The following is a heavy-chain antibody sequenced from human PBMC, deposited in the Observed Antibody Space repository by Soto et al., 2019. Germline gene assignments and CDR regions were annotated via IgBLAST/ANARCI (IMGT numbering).Heavy chain of an antibody. CDR2: IYATGTT. V-gene: IGHV4-4*07. CDR1: GASISGFY. CDR3: VRDGTKTLRDWFDP. Sequence: SETLALSCTVSGASISGFYWSWIRKSAGKGLEWIGRIYATGTTDYNPSLKSRVMMSVDTSKKQFSLKLRSVTAADTAVYYCVRDGTKTLRDWFDPWGQGISVTVSS. J-gene: IGHJ5*02. D-gene: IGHD1-1*01.